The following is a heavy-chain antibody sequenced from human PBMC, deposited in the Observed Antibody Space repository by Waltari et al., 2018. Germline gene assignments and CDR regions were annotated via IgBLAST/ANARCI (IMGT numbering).Heavy chain of an antibody. CDR1: GFTFSRLG. V-gene: IGHV3-33*01. Sequence: QVQLVDSGGGVVQPGRSLRLSCAASGFTFSRLGMHGLRQAPGKGLEWVAVIWYDGSNKYYADSVKGRFTISRDNSKNTLYLQMNSLRAEDTAVYYCARASDLYYYMDVWGKGTTVTVSS. CDR3: ARASDLYYYMDV. CDR2: IWYDGSNK. D-gene: IGHD1-26*01. J-gene: IGHJ6*03.